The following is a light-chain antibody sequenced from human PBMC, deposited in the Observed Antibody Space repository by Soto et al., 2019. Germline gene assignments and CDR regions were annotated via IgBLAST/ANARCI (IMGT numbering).Light chain of an antibody. V-gene: IGKV1-39*01. CDR1: SSISTC. CDR3: QQNLNTTWT. J-gene: IGKJ1*01. CDR2: HXS. Sequence: DIQMFQSRSSPSAYQXDRVMISSHASSSISTCLKXXRQXXGXAPEXXXAHXSSLQRGGPSRFSGSGSVTDFTLTISSLQPEYFADYYCQQNLNTTWTFGQGTKVDI.